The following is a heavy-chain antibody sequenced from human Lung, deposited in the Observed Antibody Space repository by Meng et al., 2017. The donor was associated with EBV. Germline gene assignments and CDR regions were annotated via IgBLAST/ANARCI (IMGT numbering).Heavy chain of an antibody. CDR2: ISAYNGNT. CDR3: ARDLPGGTKGTWLNL. D-gene: IGHD1-14*01. J-gene: IGHJ5*02. V-gene: IGHV1-18*01. Sequence: QVQWVQSGAEVKKPWASVKIYCKASGYIFNNYGVSWVRQAPGQGPEWMGWISAYNGNTNYAQNFQGRFTMTTDTSTSTAYMELRSLRSDDTAVYYCARDLPGGTKGTWLNLWGQGTLVTVSS. CDR1: GYIFNNYG.